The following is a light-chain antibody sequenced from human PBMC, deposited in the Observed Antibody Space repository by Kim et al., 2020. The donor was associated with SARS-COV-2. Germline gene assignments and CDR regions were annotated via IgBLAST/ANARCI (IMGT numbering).Light chain of an antibody. Sequence: VALGPTVRITCQGDSLRCYYATLYQQKPGQAPILVIYGKNNRPSGIPDRFSGSSSGNTASLTITGTQAGDEADYYCNSRDSNDNVVFGGGTQLTVL. CDR1: SLRCYY. J-gene: IGLJ2*01. V-gene: IGLV3-19*01. CDR2: GKN. CDR3: NSRDSNDNVV.